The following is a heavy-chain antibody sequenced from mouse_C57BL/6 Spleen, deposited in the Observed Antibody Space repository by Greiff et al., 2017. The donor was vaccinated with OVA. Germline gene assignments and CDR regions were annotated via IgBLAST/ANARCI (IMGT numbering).Heavy chain of an antibody. CDR2: IWSGGST. CDR1: GFSLTSYG. V-gene: IGHV2-5*01. CDR3: AINYGSSPAWFAY. D-gene: IGHD1-1*01. J-gene: IGHJ3*01. Sequence: VQLQESGPGLVQPSQSLSITCTVSGFSLTSYGVHWVRQSPGKGLEWLGVIWSGGSTDYNAAIMSRLSITKDNSKSQVFFKMNSLQADNTAIYDCAINYGSSPAWFAYWGQGTLVTVSA.